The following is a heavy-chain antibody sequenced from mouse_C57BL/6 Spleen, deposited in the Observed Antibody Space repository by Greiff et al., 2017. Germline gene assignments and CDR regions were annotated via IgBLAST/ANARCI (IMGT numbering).Heavy chain of an antibody. J-gene: IGHJ4*01. CDR3: ARPLGSSYPYYYAMDY. CDR1: GYAFSSYW. D-gene: IGHD1-1*01. V-gene: IGHV1-80*01. Sequence: QVQLQQSGAELVKPGASVKISCKASGYAFSSYWMNWVKQRPGKGLEWIGQIYPGDGDTNYNGKFKGKATLTADKSSSTAYMQLSSLTSEDSAVYFWARPLGSSYPYYYAMDYGGQGTSVTVSS. CDR2: IYPGDGDT.